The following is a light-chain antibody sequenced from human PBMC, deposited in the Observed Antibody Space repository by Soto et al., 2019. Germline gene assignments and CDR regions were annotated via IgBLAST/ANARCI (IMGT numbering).Light chain of an antibody. CDR1: RSDVGGYNY. J-gene: IGLJ1*01. V-gene: IGLV2-14*01. Sequence: QSALTQPASVSGSPGRSITISCTGTRSDVGGYNYVSWYQQHPGKAPKLMIFEVSNRPSGVSNRFSGSKSGNTASLTISGLQAADEADYYCSSYTSTSTLVVFGTGTKLTVL. CDR3: SSYTSTSTLVV. CDR2: EVS.